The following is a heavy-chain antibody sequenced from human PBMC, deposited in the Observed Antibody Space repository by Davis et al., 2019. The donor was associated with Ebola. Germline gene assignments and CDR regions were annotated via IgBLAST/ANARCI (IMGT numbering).Heavy chain of an antibody. CDR3: ARTSKVYGVQWYFDL. V-gene: IGHV4-34*01. CDR1: GGSFSGYY. J-gene: IGHJ2*01. CDR2: INHSGST. Sequence: SETLFLTCAVYGGSFSGYYWSWIRQPPGKGLEWIGEINHSGSTNYNPSLKSRVTISVDTSKNQFSLKVSSVTAADPAVYYCARTSKVYGVQWYFDLWGRGTLVTVSP. D-gene: IGHD4-17*01.